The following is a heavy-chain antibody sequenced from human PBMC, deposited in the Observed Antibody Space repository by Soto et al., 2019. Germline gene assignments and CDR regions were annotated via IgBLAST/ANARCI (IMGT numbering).Heavy chain of an antibody. CDR2: ISYDGSNN. D-gene: IGHD2-15*01. Sequence: QVQLVESGGGVVQPGRSLRLSCAASGFPFSIYGMHWVRQAPGKGLEWVAVISYDGSNNDYAVSVKGRFTISRDNSKNTLYLQMSSLRAEDTAVFYCAASAHGSGGSSFDYWGQGTLVTVSS. CDR1: GFPFSIYG. J-gene: IGHJ4*02. V-gene: IGHV3-30*03. CDR3: AASAHGSGGSSFDY.